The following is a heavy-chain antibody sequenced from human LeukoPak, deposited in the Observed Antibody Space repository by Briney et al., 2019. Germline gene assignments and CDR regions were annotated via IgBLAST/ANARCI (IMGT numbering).Heavy chain of an antibody. J-gene: IGHJ5*02. CDR2: IYYSGST. V-gene: IGHV4-39*01. Sequence: PSETLSLTCTVSGGSISNSSYYWGWIRQPPGKGLEWIGSIYYSGSTYYNPSLKSRVTISVDTSKNQFSLKLSSVTAADTAVYYCARLMLRFDPWGQGTLVTVSS. CDR3: ARLMLRFDP. CDR1: GGSISNSSYY. D-gene: IGHD2-8*01.